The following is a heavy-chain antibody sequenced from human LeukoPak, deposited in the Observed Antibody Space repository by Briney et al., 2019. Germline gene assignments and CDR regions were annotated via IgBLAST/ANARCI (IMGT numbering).Heavy chain of an antibody. D-gene: IGHD6-6*01. CDR3: ARGLMSIAAQYYMDV. CDR2: IYTSGST. J-gene: IGHJ6*03. V-gene: IGHV4-4*07. Sequence: SETLSLTCTVSGGSISSYYWSWIRQPAGKGLEWIGRIYTSGSTNYNPSLKSRVTISVDTSKNQFSLKLSSVTAADTAVYYCARGLMSIAAQYYMDVWGKGTTVTVSS. CDR1: GGSISSYY.